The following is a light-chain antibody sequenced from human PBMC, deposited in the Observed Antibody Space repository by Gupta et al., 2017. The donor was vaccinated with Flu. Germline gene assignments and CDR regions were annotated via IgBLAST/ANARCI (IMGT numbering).Light chain of an antibody. CDR1: QQVTNY. J-gene: IGKJ1*01. Sequence: PSSLPAFVADTVTITCWASQQVTNYLDWYQQKPGKAPKLLVYAGSRAKSGVPSRFSGSGSGTEFTLTISRRQPEDFATYYCQQRYSSFWTFGQGTKVE. V-gene: IGKV1-39*01. CDR3: QQRYSSFWT. CDR2: AGS.